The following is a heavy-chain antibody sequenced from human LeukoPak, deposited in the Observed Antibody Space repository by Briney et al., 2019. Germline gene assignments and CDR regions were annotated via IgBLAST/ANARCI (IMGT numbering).Heavy chain of an antibody. Sequence: GGSLRLSCAASGFTFSSYSMNWVRQAPGKGLEWVSSISSSSYIYYADSVKGRFTISRDNAKNSLYLQMNSLRAEDTAVYYCARALLWFGEANGMDVWGQGTMVTVSS. V-gene: IGHV3-21*01. CDR3: ARALLWFGEANGMDV. D-gene: IGHD3-10*01. CDR2: ISSSSYI. J-gene: IGHJ6*02. CDR1: GFTFSSYS.